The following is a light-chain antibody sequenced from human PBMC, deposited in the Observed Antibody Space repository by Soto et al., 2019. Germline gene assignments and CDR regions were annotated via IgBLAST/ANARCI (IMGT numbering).Light chain of an antibody. CDR1: SSDVGGYNY. CDR2: DVS. Sequence: QSALTQPASVSGSPGQSITISCTGTSSDVGGYNYVSWYQQHPGKAPKLMIYDVSNRPSGVSNRFSGSKSRNTACLTISGLQAEDEADYYCSSYTSSSTAFGTGTKVTVL. CDR3: SSYTSSSTA. J-gene: IGLJ1*01. V-gene: IGLV2-14*01.